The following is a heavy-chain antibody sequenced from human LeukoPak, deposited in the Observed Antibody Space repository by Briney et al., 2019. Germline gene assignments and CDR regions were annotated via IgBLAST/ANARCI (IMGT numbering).Heavy chain of an antibody. J-gene: IGHJ4*02. V-gene: IGHV3-66*01. CDR1: GFTVSSNY. CDR3: ARDRVDSREDY. D-gene: IGHD3-22*01. CDR2: IFSGGST. Sequence: GGSLRLSCAASGFTVSSNYMRWVRETPGKRLEWGSVIFSGGSTYYAASLKGRFTMSRDKSKNTLYLQMNSLRAEDTAVYYCARDRVDSREDYWGQGPLVTVSS.